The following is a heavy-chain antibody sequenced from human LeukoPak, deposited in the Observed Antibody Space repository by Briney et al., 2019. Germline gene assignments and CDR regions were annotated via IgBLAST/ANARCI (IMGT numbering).Heavy chain of an antibody. D-gene: IGHD2-15*01. V-gene: IGHV4-61*01. Sequence: PSETLSLTCSVSGASVSSGSYYWSWIRQPPGKGLEWIGYMYYSGSTNYNPSLKSRVTISVDTSKKQFSLELSSVTAADTAVYYRARETKYCSGGSCYSDGLDIWGQGTMVTVSS. CDR3: ARETKYCSGGSCYSDGLDI. CDR2: MYYSGST. CDR1: GASVSSGSYY. J-gene: IGHJ3*02.